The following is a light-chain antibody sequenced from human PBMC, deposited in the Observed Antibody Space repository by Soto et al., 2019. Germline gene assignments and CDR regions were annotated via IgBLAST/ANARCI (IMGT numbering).Light chain of an antibody. Sequence: EIVLTQSPATLSAFPGDRVTLSCRASQAVNTRLAWYQHKPGQAPRFLIYLTSNRAAGVPSRFSAWGSETDFTLTISDVQPEDFAVYYCQQRGKWITFGQGTRLEIK. CDR3: QQRGKWIT. CDR2: LTS. J-gene: IGKJ5*01. CDR1: QAVNTR. V-gene: IGKV3D-11*01.